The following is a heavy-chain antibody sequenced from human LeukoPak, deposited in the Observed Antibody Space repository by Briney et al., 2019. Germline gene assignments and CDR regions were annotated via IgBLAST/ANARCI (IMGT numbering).Heavy chain of an antibody. V-gene: IGHV3-53*01. CDR1: GFTVSSNY. J-gene: IGHJ6*02. D-gene: IGHD2-15*01. Sequence: PGGSLRLSCAASGFTVSSNYMSWVRQAPGKGLEWVSVIYSGGSTYYADSVKGRFTISRDNSKNTLYLQMNSLRAEDTAVYYCARDMVVADYYYGMDVWGQGTTVTVSS. CDR3: ARDMVVADYYYGMDV. CDR2: IYSGGST.